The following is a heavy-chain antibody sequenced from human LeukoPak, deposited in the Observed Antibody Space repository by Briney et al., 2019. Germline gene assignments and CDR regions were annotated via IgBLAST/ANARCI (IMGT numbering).Heavy chain of an antibody. D-gene: IGHD3-16*02. CDR2: INHSGST. V-gene: IGHV4-34*01. CDR3: ARRTFGEVIAY. Sequence: PSETLSLTCAVYGGSFNGYYWSWIRQPPGKGLEWIGEINHSGSTNYSPSLKSRVTLSADTSKNQFSLRLSSVTAADTAVYYCARRTFGEVIAYWGQGTLVTVSS. J-gene: IGHJ4*02. CDR1: GGSFNGYY.